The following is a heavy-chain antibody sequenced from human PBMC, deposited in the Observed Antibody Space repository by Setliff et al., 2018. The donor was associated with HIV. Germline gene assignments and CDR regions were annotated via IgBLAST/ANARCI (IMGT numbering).Heavy chain of an antibody. Sequence: PSVKVSCKASGDTLSIHPISWVRQAPGRGLDWMGGIIPAFGTANYAQKFQGRVTITTDESTTTVFMELTGLRSEDTAVYYCATRPPGVHGFSIWGQGTMVTVSS. J-gene: IGHJ3*02. CDR1: GDTLSIHP. V-gene: IGHV1-69*05. D-gene: IGHD3-10*01. CDR3: ATRPPGVHGFSI. CDR2: IIPAFGTA.